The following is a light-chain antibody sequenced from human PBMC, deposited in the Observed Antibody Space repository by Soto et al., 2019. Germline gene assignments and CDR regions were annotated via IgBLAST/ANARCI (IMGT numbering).Light chain of an antibody. J-gene: IGKJ1*01. V-gene: IGKV1-5*01. Sequence: DIQMTQSPSTLSASIGDRVTITCRASQTISNWLAWYQQKPGKAPKVLIHDASRLESGVPSRFSGSGSGTEFTLTINNLQPDYFAIYYCRQYDSESTFGQGTKVEIK. CDR2: DAS. CDR1: QTISNW. CDR3: RQYDSEST.